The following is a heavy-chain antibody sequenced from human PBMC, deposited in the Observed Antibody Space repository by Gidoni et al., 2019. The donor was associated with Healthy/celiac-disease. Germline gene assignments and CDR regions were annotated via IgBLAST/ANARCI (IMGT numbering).Heavy chain of an antibody. Sequence: EVQLVEPGGGLVQPGWSLRRSWAPSVFSFYHYACHVVRQPPGKGLEWVSGISWNSGSIGYADSVKGRFTISRDNAKNSLYLQMNSLRAEDTALYYCAKDMGPYYYDSSGYYPGAFDIWGQGTMVTVSS. CDR1: VFSFYHYA. J-gene: IGHJ3*02. CDR2: ISWNSGSI. CDR3: AKDMGPYYYDSSGYYPGAFDI. V-gene: IGHV3-9*01. D-gene: IGHD3-22*01.